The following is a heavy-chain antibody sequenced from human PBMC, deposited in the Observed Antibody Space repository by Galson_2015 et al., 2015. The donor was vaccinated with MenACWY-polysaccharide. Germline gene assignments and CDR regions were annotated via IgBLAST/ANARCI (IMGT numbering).Heavy chain of an antibody. Sequence: SLRLSCAASGSRFSNSGMHWVRQAPGKGLEWVAVIQYDGSKIVYADSVKGRFPISREHSKNPLFLEMNSLGAEDTAVYYCAREGSRIVFHAFDTWGQGTMVTVSS. CDR1: GSRFSNSG. J-gene: IGHJ3*02. CDR2: IQYDGSKI. D-gene: IGHD6-13*01. CDR3: AREGSRIVFHAFDT. V-gene: IGHV3-33*01.